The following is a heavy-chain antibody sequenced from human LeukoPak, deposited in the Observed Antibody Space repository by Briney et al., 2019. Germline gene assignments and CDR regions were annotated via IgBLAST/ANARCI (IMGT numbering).Heavy chain of an antibody. CDR2: ISYDGSNK. V-gene: IGHV3-30-3*01. D-gene: IGHD1-26*01. J-gene: IGHJ4*02. Sequence: GGSLRLSCAASGFTFSTFAMNWVRQAPGKGLEWVAVISYDGSNKYYADSVKGRFTISRDNSKNTLYLQMNSLRAEDTAVYYCARGGDYWGQGTLVTVSS. CDR1: GFTFSTFA. CDR3: ARGGDY.